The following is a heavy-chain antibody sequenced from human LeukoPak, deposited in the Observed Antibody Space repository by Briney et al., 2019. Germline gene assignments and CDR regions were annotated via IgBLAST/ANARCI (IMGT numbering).Heavy chain of an antibody. J-gene: IGHJ3*02. CDR2: IKNKIDGGTT. CDR1: GFAFSNVW. Sequence: GGSLRLSCAASGFAFSNVWFNWVRQAPGKGLEWVGRIKNKIDGGTTDYAAPVKGRFTISKDDSRNTVYLQMSSLKTEDTAAYYCPTDVWGSLTLFGVFAAFDIWGQGTMVTVSS. V-gene: IGHV3-15*01. CDR3: PTDVWGSLTLFGVFAAFDI. D-gene: IGHD3-3*01.